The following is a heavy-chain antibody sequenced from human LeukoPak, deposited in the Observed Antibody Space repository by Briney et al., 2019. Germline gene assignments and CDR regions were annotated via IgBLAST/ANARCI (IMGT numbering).Heavy chain of an antibody. D-gene: IGHD2-15*01. CDR1: GGSINSGGYY. Sequence: SETLSLTCTVSGGSINSGGYYWSWIRQHPGKGLEWIGYIYYSGSTYYNPSLKSRVTISVDTSKNQFSLKLSSVTAADTAVYYCARGRGYCSGGSCSGRFDPWGQGTLVTVSS. V-gene: IGHV4-31*03. J-gene: IGHJ5*02. CDR2: IYYSGST. CDR3: ARGRGYCSGGSCSGRFDP.